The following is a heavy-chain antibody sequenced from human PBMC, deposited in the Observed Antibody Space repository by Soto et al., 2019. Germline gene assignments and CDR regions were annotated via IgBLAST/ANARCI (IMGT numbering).Heavy chain of an antibody. D-gene: IGHD6-19*01. CDR2: IWYDGSNK. CDR3: ARWEVAGLFDY. Sequence: GGSLRLSCAASGFTFSSYGMHWVRQAPGKGLEWVAVIWYDGSNKYYADSVKGRFTISRDNSKNTLYLQMNSLRAEDTAVYYCARWEVAGLFDYWGQGTLVTVSS. CDR1: GFTFSSYG. V-gene: IGHV3-33*01. J-gene: IGHJ4*02.